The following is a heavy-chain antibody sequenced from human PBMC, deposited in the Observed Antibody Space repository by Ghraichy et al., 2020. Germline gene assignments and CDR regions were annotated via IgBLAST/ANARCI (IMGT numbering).Heavy chain of an antibody. Sequence: SETLSLTCTVSGGSISSYYWSWIRQPPGKGLEWIGYIYYSGSTNYNPSLKSRVTISVDTSKNQFSLKLSSVTAADTAEYYCARLVVVAATPLGMDVWGQGTTVTVSS. D-gene: IGHD2-15*01. J-gene: IGHJ6*02. CDR3: ARLVVVAATPLGMDV. CDR1: GGSISSYY. V-gene: IGHV4-59*01. CDR2: IYYSGST.